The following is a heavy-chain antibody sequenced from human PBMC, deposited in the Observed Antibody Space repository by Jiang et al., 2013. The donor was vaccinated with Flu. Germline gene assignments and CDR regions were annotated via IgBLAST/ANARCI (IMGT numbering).Heavy chain of an antibody. J-gene: IGHJ3*02. V-gene: IGHV3-23*01. Sequence: LESGGGLVQPGGSLRLSCAASGFTFSSYAMSWVRQAPGKGLEWVSAISGSGGSTYYADSVKGRFTISRDNSKNTLYLQMNSLRAEDTAVYYCAKGCPITMIVVVSEAFDIWGQGTMVTVSS. D-gene: IGHD3-22*01. CDR3: AKGCPITMIVVVSEAFDI. CDR2: ISGSGGST. CDR1: GFTFSSYA.